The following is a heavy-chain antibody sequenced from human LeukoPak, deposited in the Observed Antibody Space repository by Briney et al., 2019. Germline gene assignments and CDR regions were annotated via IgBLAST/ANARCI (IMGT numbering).Heavy chain of an antibody. CDR3: ARALDIVVVPAAIIGAFDI. V-gene: IGHV4-59*08. CDR1: GGSISSYY. J-gene: IGHJ3*02. Sequence: PSETLSLTCTVSGGSISSYYRSWIRQPPGKGLEWIGYIYYSGSTNYNPSLKSRVTISIDTFKNQFSLKLSSVTAADTAVYYCARALDIVVVPAAIIGAFDIWGQGTMVTVSS. D-gene: IGHD2-2*02. CDR2: IYYSGST.